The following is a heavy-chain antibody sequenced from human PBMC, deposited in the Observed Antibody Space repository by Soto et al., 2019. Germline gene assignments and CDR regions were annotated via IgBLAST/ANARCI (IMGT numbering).Heavy chain of an antibody. V-gene: IGHV4-31*03. J-gene: IGHJ6*02. Sequence: QVQLQESGPGLVKPLQTLSLTCSVSGVSVSSDIYYWSWIRHHPGKGLEWIGYIYYSGNTYYNPSLGGRVTISLDTSKNHFSLRLRSVTPADTAVYYCARYPVVVVPAANYGLDVWGQGTTVTVSS. CDR1: GVSVSSDIYY. CDR2: IYYSGNT. CDR3: ARYPVVVVPAANYGLDV. D-gene: IGHD2-2*01.